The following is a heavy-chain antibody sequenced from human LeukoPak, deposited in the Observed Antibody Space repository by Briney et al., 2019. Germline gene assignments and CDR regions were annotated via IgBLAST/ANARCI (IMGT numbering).Heavy chain of an antibody. D-gene: IGHD3-3*01. CDR2: INPSGGST. V-gene: IGHV1-46*01. Sequence: ASVKVSCKASGYTFTSYYMHWVRQAPGQGLEWMGIINPSGGSTSYAQKFQGRVTMTRDTSTSTVYMELSSLSSEDTAVYYCARDLNYGPPPPENLPTFWSGYPYYYYYYGMDVWGQGTTVTVSS. J-gene: IGHJ6*02. CDR1: GYTFTSYY. CDR3: ARDLNYGPPPPENLPTFWSGYPYYYYYYGMDV.